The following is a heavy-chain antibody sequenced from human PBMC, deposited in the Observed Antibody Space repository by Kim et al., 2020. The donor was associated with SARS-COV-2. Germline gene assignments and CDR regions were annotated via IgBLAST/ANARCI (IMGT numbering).Heavy chain of an antibody. D-gene: IGHD2-8*01. CDR1: SGSIINYY. J-gene: IGHJ6*01. Sequence: SETLSLTCTVSSGSIINYYWSWIRQPPGKGLEWIGYIYYSGSTNYNPSLKSRVTISVDTSKNQFSLKLSSVTAADTAVYYCARLGISVLFESWCESWGQG. CDR2: IYYSGST. V-gene: IGHV4-59*01. CDR3: ARLGISVLFESWCES.